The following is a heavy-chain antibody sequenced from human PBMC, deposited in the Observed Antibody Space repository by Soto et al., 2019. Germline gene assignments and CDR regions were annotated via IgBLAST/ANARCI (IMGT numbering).Heavy chain of an antibody. V-gene: IGHV1-8*01. CDR3: ARSSGYSSSWYSYYYYGMDV. D-gene: IGHD6-13*01. CDR2: MNPNSGNT. J-gene: IGHJ6*02. CDR1: GYTFTSYD. Sequence: ASVKVSCKASGYTFTSYDINWVRQATGQGLEWMGWMNPNSGNTGYAQKFQGRVTMTRNTSISTAYLQWSSLKASDTAMYYCARSSGYSSSWYSYYYYGMDVWGQGTTVTVSS.